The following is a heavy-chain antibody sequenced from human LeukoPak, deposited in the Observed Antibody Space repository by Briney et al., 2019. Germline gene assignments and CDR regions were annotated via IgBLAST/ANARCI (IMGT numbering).Heavy chain of an antibody. V-gene: IGHV1-24*01. D-gene: IGHD2-2*02. Sequence: VASVKVSCKVSGYTLTELSMHWVRQAPGNGLEWMGGFDPEDGETIYAQKFQGRVTMTEDTSTDKAYMELSSLRSEDTAVCYCARYLSTSCYTEDCFFFDPWGQGTLVTVSS. CDR3: ARYLSTSCYTEDCFFFDP. CDR2: FDPEDGET. J-gene: IGHJ5*02. CDR1: GYTLTELS.